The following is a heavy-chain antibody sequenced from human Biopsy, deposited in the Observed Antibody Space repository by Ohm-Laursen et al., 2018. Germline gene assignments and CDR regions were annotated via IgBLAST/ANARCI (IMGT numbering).Heavy chain of an antibody. D-gene: IGHD2-15*01. CDR1: TGTFDSYS. CDR2: IIPILRTT. V-gene: IGHV1-69*08. J-gene: IGHJ4*02. CDR3: AREAIGYQLPCDD. Sequence: SVKVSCKTSTGTFDSYSVTWVRQAPGQGLEWMGRIIPILRTTTYAPKFQGRVTFTADKSSSTAYLELSSLTSEDTAMFYCAREAIGYQLPCDDWGQGTLVTVSS.